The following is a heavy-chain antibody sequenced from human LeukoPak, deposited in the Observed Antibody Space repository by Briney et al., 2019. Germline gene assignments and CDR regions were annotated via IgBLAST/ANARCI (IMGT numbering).Heavy chain of an antibody. CDR1: GFTFSSYW. Sequence: TGGSLRLSCAASGFTFSSYWMSWVRQAPGKGLEWVSAIGNNGGYTYYADSVQGRFTISRDNSKSTLCLQMNSLRAEDTAVYYCAKQLGYCSDGSCYFPYWGQGTLVTVSS. V-gene: IGHV3-23*01. D-gene: IGHD2-15*01. CDR3: AKQLGYCSDGSCYFPY. CDR2: IGNNGGYT. J-gene: IGHJ4*02.